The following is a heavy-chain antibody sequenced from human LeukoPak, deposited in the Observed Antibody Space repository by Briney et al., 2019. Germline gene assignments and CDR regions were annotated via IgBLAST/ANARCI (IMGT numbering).Heavy chain of an antibody. V-gene: IGHV3-15*01. CDR1: GFALTNAW. Sequence: GGSLRLSCAASGFALTNAWMSWVCQAPGKGLEWVGRTKSKADGGTIDYAAPVKGRFTISRDNSKNTLYLQMNSLRAEDTAVDYCAKNSGDYVVGEFDYWGQGTLVTVSS. J-gene: IGHJ4*02. D-gene: IGHD4-17*01. CDR2: TKSKADGGTI. CDR3: AKNSGDYVVGEFDY.